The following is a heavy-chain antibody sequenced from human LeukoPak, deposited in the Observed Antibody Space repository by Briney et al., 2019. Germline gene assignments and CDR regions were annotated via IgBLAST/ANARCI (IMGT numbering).Heavy chain of an antibody. CDR3: ARIEGSYGANWFDP. CDR1: GVSISSSNYY. J-gene: IGHJ5*02. V-gene: IGHV4-39*07. D-gene: IGHD1-26*01. Sequence: SETLSLTCTVSGVSISSSNYYWGWIRQPPGKGLEWIGSIYYSGYSYYNPSLQSRVTISVDTSKNQFSLKLSSVTAADTAVYYCARIEGSYGANWFDPWGQGTLVTVSS. CDR2: IYYSGYS.